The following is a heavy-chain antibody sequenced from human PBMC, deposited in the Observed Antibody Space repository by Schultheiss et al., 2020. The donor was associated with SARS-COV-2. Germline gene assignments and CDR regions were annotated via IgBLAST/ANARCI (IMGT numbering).Heavy chain of an antibody. Sequence: GGSLRLSCAASEFTFRTCAMTWVRQAPGKGLEWVSYISSSSSYTNYADSVKGRFTISRDNAKNTLYLQMNSLRAEDTAVYYCARGDSSGFHVDYWGQGTLVTVSS. D-gene: IGHD3-22*01. CDR3: ARGDSSGFHVDY. CDR1: EFTFRTCA. V-gene: IGHV3-21*05. CDR2: ISSSSSYT. J-gene: IGHJ4*02.